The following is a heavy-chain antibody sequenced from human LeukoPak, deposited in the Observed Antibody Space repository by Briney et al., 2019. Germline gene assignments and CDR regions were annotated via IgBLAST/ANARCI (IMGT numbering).Heavy chain of an antibody. Sequence: SETLSLTCTASGGSISSYYWSWIRQPPGKGLEWIGYIYYSGSTNYNPSLRSRVTMSVDMSKNQLSLKVNSVTAADTAIYYCARDRGSYFDCWGQGTLVTVSS. CDR1: GGSISSYY. CDR2: IYYSGST. J-gene: IGHJ4*02. D-gene: IGHD1-26*01. CDR3: ARDRGSYFDC. V-gene: IGHV4-59*01.